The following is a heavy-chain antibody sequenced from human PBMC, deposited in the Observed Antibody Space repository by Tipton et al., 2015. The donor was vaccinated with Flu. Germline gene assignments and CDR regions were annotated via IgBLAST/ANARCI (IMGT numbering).Heavy chain of an antibody. Sequence: GLVKPSETLSLTCTVSGGSMSSYYWSWIRQPPGKGLEWIGYIYYRGTTRYNPSLKSRVTMSVDTSKNQFSLRLTSVTAADTALYYCARSDYSDGFACWGQGTKVIVSS. D-gene: IGHD4-11*01. CDR3: ARSDYSDGFAC. CDR1: GGSMSSYY. J-gene: IGHJ3*01. V-gene: IGHV4-59*01. CDR2: IYYRGTT.